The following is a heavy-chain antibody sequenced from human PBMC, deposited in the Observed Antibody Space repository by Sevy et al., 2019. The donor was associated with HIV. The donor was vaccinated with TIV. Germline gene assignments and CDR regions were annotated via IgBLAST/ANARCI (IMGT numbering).Heavy chain of an antibody. CDR1: GFTFTKYG. D-gene: IGHD3-22*01. CDR2: IWYDGSNK. V-gene: IGHV3-33*01. J-gene: IGHJ4*02. CDR3: VRGADYYDSSGAYCDY. Sequence: GGSLRLSFAASGFTFTKYGMHWVRQAPGKGLEWVALIWYDGSNKYYADSVKGRFTISRDNSKNTLYLQMNSLRAEDTAVYYCVRGADYYDSSGAYCDYWGQGTLVTVSS.